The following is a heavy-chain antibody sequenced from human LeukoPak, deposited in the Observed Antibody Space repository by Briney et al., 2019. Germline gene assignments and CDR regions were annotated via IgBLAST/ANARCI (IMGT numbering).Heavy chain of an antibody. V-gene: IGHV3-21*01. CDR3: ARGRNDAFDI. J-gene: IGHJ3*02. CDR2: ISSSSSYI. CDR1: GFTFSSYS. Sequence: GGSLRLSCAASGFTFSSYSMNWVRQAPGNGLEWVSSISSSSSYIYYADSVKGRFTISRDNAKNSLYLQMNSLRAEDTAVYYCARGRNDAFDIWGQGTMVTVSS.